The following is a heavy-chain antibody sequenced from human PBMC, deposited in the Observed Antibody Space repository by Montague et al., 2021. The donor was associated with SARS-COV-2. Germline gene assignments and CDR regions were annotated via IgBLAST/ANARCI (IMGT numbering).Heavy chain of an antibody. J-gene: IGHJ4*02. V-gene: IGHV4-61*02. Sequence: TLSLTCTVSGASIRTGIYYWSWTRQPAGKGLEWIGRIRTTGHTDYNSSLESRVFMSVDTSTNQFSLGLTSVTAADTAVYFCARFGSGTLEFDLWGQGTLVTVSS. CDR1: GASIRTGIYY. CDR3: ARFGSGTLEFDL. CDR2: IRTTGHT. D-gene: IGHD1-26*01.